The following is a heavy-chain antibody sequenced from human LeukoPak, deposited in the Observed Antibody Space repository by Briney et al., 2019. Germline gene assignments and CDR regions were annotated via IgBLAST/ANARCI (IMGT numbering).Heavy chain of an antibody. CDR3: AKEGEYYDFWSGYRRDSMDV. V-gene: IGHV3-30-3*01. Sequence: GGSLRLSCAASGFTFSSYAMHWVRQAPGKGLEWVAVISYDGSNKYYAGSVKGRFTISRDNSKNTLYLQMNSLRAEDTAVYYCAKEGEYYDFWSGYRRDSMDVWGKGTTVTVSS. D-gene: IGHD3-3*01. CDR2: ISYDGSNK. J-gene: IGHJ6*03. CDR1: GFTFSSYA.